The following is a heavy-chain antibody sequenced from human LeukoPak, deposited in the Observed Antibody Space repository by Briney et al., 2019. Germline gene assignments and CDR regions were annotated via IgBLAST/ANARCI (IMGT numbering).Heavy chain of an antibody. CDR3: ARDISWNDEHFFDY. Sequence: SETLSLTCTVSGGSISSSSYYWGWIRQPPGKGLEWIGSIYYSGSTYYNPSLKSRVTISVDTSKNQFSLKLSSVTAADTAVYYCARDISWNDEHFFDYWGQGTLVTVSS. CDR1: GGSISSSSYY. D-gene: IGHD1-1*01. CDR2: IYYSGST. J-gene: IGHJ4*02. V-gene: IGHV4-39*07.